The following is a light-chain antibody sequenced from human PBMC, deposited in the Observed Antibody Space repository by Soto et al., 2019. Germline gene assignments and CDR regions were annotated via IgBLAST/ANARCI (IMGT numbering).Light chain of an antibody. Sequence: QSVLTQPPSVSGAPGQRVTISCTGSSSNIGANYDVQWYQQVPGRAPKLLIYCNRNRPSGVPDRFSGSQSGTSASLAITGLQAEDEADYFCQSSDTSLSVYPVFGGGTQLTVL. CDR2: CNR. J-gene: IGLJ3*02. CDR1: SSNIGANYD. CDR3: QSSDTSLSVYPV. V-gene: IGLV1-40*01.